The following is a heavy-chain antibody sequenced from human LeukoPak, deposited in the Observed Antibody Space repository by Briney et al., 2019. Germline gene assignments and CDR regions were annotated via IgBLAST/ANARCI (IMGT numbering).Heavy chain of an antibody. CDR2: ISGGGRTK. Sequence: GGSLRLSCAASGFTFSDYYMIWIRQAPGKGLEWVSCISGGGRTKYYADSVKGRFTISRDNAKNSLYLQMNSLRAEDTAVYYCAREGGLVGATSFDYWGQGTLVTVSS. CDR3: AREGGLVGATSFDY. CDR1: GFTFSDYY. V-gene: IGHV3-11*01. J-gene: IGHJ4*02. D-gene: IGHD1-26*01.